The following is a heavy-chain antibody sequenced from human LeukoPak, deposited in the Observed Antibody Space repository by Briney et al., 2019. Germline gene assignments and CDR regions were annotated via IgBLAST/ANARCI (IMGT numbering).Heavy chain of an antibody. Sequence: GESLKISCKGSGYTFPNSWIGWVRQMPGKGLEWVGSVYLGDSDTRYSPSFQGQVTISGDKSTTTAYLQWSSLKASDTAIYYCARLGQYTSSWYKYDYFDYWGQGTQVTVSS. V-gene: IGHV5-51*01. CDR1: GYTFPNSW. D-gene: IGHD6-13*01. J-gene: IGHJ4*02. CDR2: VYLGDSDT. CDR3: ARLGQYTSSWYKYDYFDY.